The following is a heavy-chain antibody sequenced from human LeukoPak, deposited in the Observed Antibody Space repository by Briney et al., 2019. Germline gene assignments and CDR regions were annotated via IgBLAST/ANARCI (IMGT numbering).Heavy chain of an antibody. V-gene: IGHV3-7*01. D-gene: IGHD2-2*01. CDR3: ARDFSVSASAY. CDR1: GFTSSSYW. J-gene: IGHJ4*02. CDR2: IKQDGSEK. Sequence: SGGSLRLSCAASGFTSSSYWMSWVRQAPGKGLEWVANIKQDGSEKYYVDSAKGRFTISRDNAKNSLYLQMNSLRAEDTAVYYCARDFSVSASAYWGQGTLVTVSS.